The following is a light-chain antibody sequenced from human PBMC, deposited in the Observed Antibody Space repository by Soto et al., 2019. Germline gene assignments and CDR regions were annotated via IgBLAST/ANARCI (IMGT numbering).Light chain of an antibody. CDR3: QQYNSCPGT. V-gene: IGKV3-15*01. J-gene: IGKJ1*01. CDR1: QSVSSR. Sequence: EIEMTQSPATLSVSAGERATLTCRASQSVSSRLAWYQQKPGKAPRLLIYGASTRASGIPSRFSGSGSGTEFTLTISSLQPEDFAAYYCQQYNSCPGTFGQGTKVDIK. CDR2: GAS.